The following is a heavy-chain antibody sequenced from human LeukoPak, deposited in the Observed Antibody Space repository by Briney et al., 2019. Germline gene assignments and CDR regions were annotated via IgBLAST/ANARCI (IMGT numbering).Heavy chain of an antibody. CDR1: GYTLTGLS. V-gene: IGHV1-24*01. CDR3: ATFVVVPAAIGLGWFDP. CDR2: FDPEDGET. Sequence: ASVKVSCKVSGYTLTGLSMHWVRQAPGKGLEWMGGFDPEDGETIYAQKFQGRVTMTEDTSTDTAYMELSSLGSEDTAVYYCATFVVVPAAIGLGWFDPWGQGTLVTVSS. D-gene: IGHD2-2*02. J-gene: IGHJ5*02.